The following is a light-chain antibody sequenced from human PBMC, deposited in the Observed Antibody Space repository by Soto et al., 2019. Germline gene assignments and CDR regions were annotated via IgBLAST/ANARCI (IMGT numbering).Light chain of an antibody. CDR1: QGISSY. CDR2: AAS. Sequence: NQWTHSPSSLSASVGDRVTITCRASQGISSYLAWYQQSPEKAPKLLIYAASTLQSGVPSRFSGSGSGTDFTLTISSLQPEDSATYYCQQLNTYPIAFGQGTRLEIK. V-gene: IGKV1-9*01. J-gene: IGKJ5*01. CDR3: QQLNTYPIA.